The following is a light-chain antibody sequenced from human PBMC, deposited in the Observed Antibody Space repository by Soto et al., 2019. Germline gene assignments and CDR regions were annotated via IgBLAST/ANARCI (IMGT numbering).Light chain of an antibody. CDR3: QQYYSYPWT. V-gene: IGKV1-8*01. CDR1: QGISSY. CDR2: AAS. Sequence: AIRMTQSPSSLSASTGDRVTITCRASQGISSYLAWYQQKPGKAPKLLIYAASTLQSGVPSRFSGSGSGTDLTLTISCLQSEDFATYYFQQYYSYPWTFGQGTKVDIK. J-gene: IGKJ1*01.